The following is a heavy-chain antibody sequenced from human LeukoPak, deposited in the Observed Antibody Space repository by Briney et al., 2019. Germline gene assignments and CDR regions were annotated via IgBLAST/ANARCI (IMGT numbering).Heavy chain of an antibody. V-gene: IGHV3-30*01. J-gene: IGHJ6*03. Sequence: GSLRLSCAASGFTFSSYAMHWVRQAPGKGLEWVAVISYDGSNKYYADSVKGRFTISRDNSKNTLYLQMNSLRAEDTAVYYCAREPPYCYYMDVWGKGTTVTVSS. CDR1: GFTFSSYA. CDR3: AREPPYCYYMDV. CDR2: ISYDGSNK.